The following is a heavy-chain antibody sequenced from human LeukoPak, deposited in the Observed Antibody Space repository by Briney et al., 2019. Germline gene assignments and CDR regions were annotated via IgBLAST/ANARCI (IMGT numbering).Heavy chain of an antibody. V-gene: IGHV3-53*01. CDR1: GSIVSGDF. Sequence: GGSLRLSCAASGSIVSGDFMSWVRQAPGKGLEWVSVIYSDGSTYYADSVEGRFTISRDNSKNTLDLQMTGLRAEDTAVYYCARERGRGRDSPWFDYWGQGTLVTVSS. J-gene: IGHJ4*02. CDR2: IYSDGST. CDR3: ARERGRGRDSPWFDY. D-gene: IGHD1-26*01.